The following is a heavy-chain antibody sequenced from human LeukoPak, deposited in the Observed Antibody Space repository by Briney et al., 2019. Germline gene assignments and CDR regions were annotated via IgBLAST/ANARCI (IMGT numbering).Heavy chain of an antibody. CDR3: ARAHIVGATFGGWFDP. J-gene: IGHJ5*02. D-gene: IGHD1-26*01. Sequence: SETLSLTCTVSGGSISSGGYYWSWIRQHPGKGLEWIGYIYYSRSTYYNPSLKSRVTISVDTSKNQFSLKLSSVTAADTAVYYCARAHIVGATFGGWFDPWGQGTLVTVSS. CDR1: GGSISSGGYY. CDR2: IYYSRST. V-gene: IGHV4-31*03.